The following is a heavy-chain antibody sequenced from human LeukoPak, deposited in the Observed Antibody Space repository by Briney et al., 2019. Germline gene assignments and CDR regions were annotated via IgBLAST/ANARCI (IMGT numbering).Heavy chain of an antibody. Sequence: GGSLRLSCAASGFTFSSYWMNWVRQAPGKGLEWVANIKKDGSEKYYVDSVKGRFTISRDNAKNSLYLQMNSLRAEDTAVYYCARYTTAGYSSGWYGPSFDYRGQGTLVTVSS. CDR3: ARYTTAGYSSGWYGPSFDY. D-gene: IGHD6-19*01. V-gene: IGHV3-7*01. J-gene: IGHJ4*02. CDR2: IKKDGSEK. CDR1: GFTFSSYW.